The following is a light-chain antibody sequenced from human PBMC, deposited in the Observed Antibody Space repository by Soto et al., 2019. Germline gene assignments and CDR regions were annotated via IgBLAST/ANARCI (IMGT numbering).Light chain of an antibody. CDR3: GTWDTGLSAGV. CDR2: DNN. J-gene: IGLJ3*02. V-gene: IGLV1-51*01. CDR1: SSNIGNNY. Sequence: QSVLTQPPSVSAAPGQKVTISYSGSSSNIGNNYVSWYQQLPGTAPKLLIYDNNKRPSGIPDRFSGSKSGTSATLGITGLQTGDEADYYCGTWDTGLSAGVFGGGTKLTVL.